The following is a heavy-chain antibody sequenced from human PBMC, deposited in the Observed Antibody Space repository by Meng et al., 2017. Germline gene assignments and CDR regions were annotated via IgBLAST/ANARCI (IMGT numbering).Heavy chain of an antibody. CDR3: ARDQVAVAGKKGYYYYGMDV. J-gene: IGHJ6*02. Sequence: SETLSLTCTVSGYSISSGYYWGWIRQPPGKGLEWIGSIYHSGSTYYNPSLKSRVTISVDTSKNQFSLKLSSVTAADTAVYYCARDQVAVAGKKGYYYYGMDVWGQGTTVTGS. CDR1: GYSISSGYY. V-gene: IGHV4-38-2*02. CDR2: IYHSGST. D-gene: IGHD6-19*01.